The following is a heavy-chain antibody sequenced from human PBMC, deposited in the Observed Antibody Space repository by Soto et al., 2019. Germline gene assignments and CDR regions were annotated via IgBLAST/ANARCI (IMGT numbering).Heavy chain of an antibody. Sequence: QVQLVQSGAEVKKPGASVKVSCNASGYTFSDYYVHWVRQDPGQGLEWMGFINPSGDSTTYVQKYQGRVTMTRDTATSTVYRDLSRLRAEDTAVYYCARGASLALEYWGQRTPVTVSS. CDR3: ARGASLALEY. V-gene: IGHV1-46*01. CDR1: GYTFSDYY. CDR2: INPSGDST. J-gene: IGHJ4*02.